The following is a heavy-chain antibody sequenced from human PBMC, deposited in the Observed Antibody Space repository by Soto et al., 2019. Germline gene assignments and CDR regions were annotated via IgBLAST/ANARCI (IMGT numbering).Heavy chain of an antibody. CDR3: AKRSSSSTFDY. D-gene: IGHD6-6*01. Sequence: EVQLLESGGGLVQPGESLRLSCAASGFTFSSYAMSWVRQAPGKGLEWVSVISGSDDSTYYADSVKGRFTNSRDNPKNTLYLQMNSLRAEDTAVYYCAKRSSSSTFDYWGQGTLVTVSS. CDR1: GFTFSSYA. J-gene: IGHJ4*02. V-gene: IGHV3-23*01. CDR2: ISGSDDST.